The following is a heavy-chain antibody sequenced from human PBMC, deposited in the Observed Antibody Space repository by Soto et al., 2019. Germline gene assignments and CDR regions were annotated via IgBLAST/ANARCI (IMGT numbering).Heavy chain of an antibody. Sequence: GASVKVSCKASGGTFSSYAISWVRQAPGQGLEWMGGIIPIFGTANYAQKFQGRVTITADESTSTAYMELSSLRSEDTAVYYCARPQDPLGGGGGMTQFDYCGQRTLVTVSS. J-gene: IGHJ4*02. V-gene: IGHV1-69*13. CDR3: ARPQDPLGGGGGMTQFDY. D-gene: IGHD2-15*01. CDR1: GGTFSSYA. CDR2: IIPIFGTA.